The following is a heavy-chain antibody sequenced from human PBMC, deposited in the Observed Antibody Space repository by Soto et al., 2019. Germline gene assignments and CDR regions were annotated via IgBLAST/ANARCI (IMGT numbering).Heavy chain of an antibody. D-gene: IGHD2-2*01. Sequence: EVQLVQSGGALVQPGGSLRLSCAASGFTVSISYMTWVRQVPGKGLEWVSIIYSVGDGHTYYTDSVKCRFTISRNTSKNTLNLQLTSLRVEYTAVYYCTKIKYCPSTTCIDFWGQGSLVTVSS. CDR2: IYSVGDGHT. CDR3: TKIKYCPSTTCIDF. V-gene: IGHV3-66*01. J-gene: IGHJ4*02. CDR1: GFTVSISY.